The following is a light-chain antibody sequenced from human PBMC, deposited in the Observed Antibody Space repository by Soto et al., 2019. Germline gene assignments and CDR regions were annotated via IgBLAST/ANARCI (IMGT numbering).Light chain of an antibody. CDR3: QQLNTYPLT. CDR1: QSISSW. CDR2: AAS. Sequence: DIQMPQSPSTLSASVGDRVTITCRASQSISSWLAWYQQKPGKAPNLLIYAASSLQSWVPSRFSGSGSGTEFTLTISSLQPEDFATYYCQQLNTYPLTFGQGTRLEIK. J-gene: IGKJ5*01. V-gene: IGKV1-5*01.